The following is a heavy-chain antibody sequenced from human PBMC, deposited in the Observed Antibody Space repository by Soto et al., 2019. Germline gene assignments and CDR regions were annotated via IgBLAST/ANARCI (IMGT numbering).Heavy chain of an antibody. D-gene: IGHD5-18*01. Sequence: PGGSLRLSCAASGFTFSSYSMNWVRQAPGKGLEWVSYISSSSSTIYYADSVKGRFTISRDNAKNSLYLQMNSLRDEDTAVYYCAREEGEVDTAMVISYYYYGMDVWGQGTTVTVSS. CDR2: ISSSSSTI. CDR1: GFTFSSYS. V-gene: IGHV3-48*02. J-gene: IGHJ6*02. CDR3: AREEGEVDTAMVISYYYYGMDV.